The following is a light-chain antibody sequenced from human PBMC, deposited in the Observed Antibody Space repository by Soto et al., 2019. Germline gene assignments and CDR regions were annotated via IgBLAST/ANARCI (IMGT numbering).Light chain of an antibody. J-gene: IGKJ3*01. CDR1: QGISSA. Sequence: AILLTQSPSSLSASVADRVTITCRASQGISSALAWYQQKPGKAPKLLIYDASSLESGVPSRFTGIGSGTDFTLTFRCLQPEECASYDCPHLNIYRFTCGPETNVHIK. V-gene: IGKV1-13*02. CDR2: DAS. CDR3: PHLNIYRFT.